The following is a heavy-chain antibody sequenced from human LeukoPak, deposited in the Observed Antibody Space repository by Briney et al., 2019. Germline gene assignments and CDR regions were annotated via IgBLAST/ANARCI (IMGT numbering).Heavy chain of an antibody. CDR1: GFSFSNYN. CDR2: ISSSGSTK. J-gene: IGHJ4*01. V-gene: IGHV3-48*01. Sequence: PGGSLRLSCVGYGFSFSNYNMNWVRQAPGKGLEWLSSISSSGSTKYDADSVKRRFTISRDNARNSLFLQMISLTIEDTAIYYCARGPSDFDYWGHGTLVTVSS. CDR3: ARGPSDFDY.